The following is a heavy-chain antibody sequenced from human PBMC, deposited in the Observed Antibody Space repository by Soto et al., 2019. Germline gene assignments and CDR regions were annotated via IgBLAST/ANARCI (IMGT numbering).Heavy chain of an antibody. CDR3: ARGGNDYSSDY. CDR1: GGSFSGYY. CDR2: INHSGST. J-gene: IGHJ4*02. Sequence: QVQLQQWGAGLLKPSETLSLTCAVYGGSFSGYYWSWIRQPPGKGLEWIGEINHSGSTNYNPSLKSRVTISVDTSKNQFSLKLSSVTAADTAVYYCARGGNDYSSDYWGQGTLVTVSS. V-gene: IGHV4-34*01. D-gene: IGHD4-4*01.